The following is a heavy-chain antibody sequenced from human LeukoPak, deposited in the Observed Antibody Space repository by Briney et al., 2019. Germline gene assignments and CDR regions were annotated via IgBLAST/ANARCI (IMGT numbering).Heavy chain of an antibody. CDR2: IYSGGSI. CDR3: ARDVDYGGRLDN. Sequence: PGGSLRLSCAASGFTVSDNYMSWVRQAPGKGLEWVSVIYSGGSIYYTDSVKGRFTISRHNSKNTLYLQMNSLRTEDTAVYYCARDVDYGGRLDNWGQGTLVTVSS. J-gene: IGHJ4*02. V-gene: IGHV3-53*04. CDR1: GFTVSDNY. D-gene: IGHD4-23*01.